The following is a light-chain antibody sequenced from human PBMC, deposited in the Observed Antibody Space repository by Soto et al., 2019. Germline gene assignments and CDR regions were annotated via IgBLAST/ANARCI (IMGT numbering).Light chain of an antibody. V-gene: IGLV3-21*04. CDR1: NIGSKG. Sequence: SYELTQPPSVSVAPGKTASISCGGNNIGSKGVHCYQQKPGQAPVLVIYYDTDLPPVIPERFSGSNSANLATLTISRVEAGDEAGYYCQVWDSGSAHVVFGGGTKLTVL. CDR2: YDT. J-gene: IGLJ2*01. CDR3: QVWDSGSAHVV.